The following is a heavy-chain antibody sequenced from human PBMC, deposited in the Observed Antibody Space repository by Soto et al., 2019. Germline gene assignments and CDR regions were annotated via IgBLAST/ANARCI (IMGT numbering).Heavy chain of an antibody. CDR1: GFAVSSNC. D-gene: IGHD3-10*01. Sequence: EVQLVESGGALVQPGGSLSLSCAASGFAVSSNCMSWVRQAPGKGLEWVSLIYINDSAYYADSVKGRFTIFRQNSENTLYLQMNSLRTEDTAVYYCARPPDVWFGELAWGPKVRHRHWYFDLWGCGTRVTVSS. V-gene: IGHV3-53*04. J-gene: IGHJ2*01. CDR3: ARPPDVWFGELAWGPKVRHRHWYFDL. CDR2: IYINDSA.